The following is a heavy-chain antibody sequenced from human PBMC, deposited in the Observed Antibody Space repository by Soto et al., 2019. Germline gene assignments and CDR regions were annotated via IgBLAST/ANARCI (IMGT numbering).Heavy chain of an antibody. CDR3: ARVSLRFLESPIDY. D-gene: IGHD3-3*01. V-gene: IGHV3-33*01. CDR2: IWYDGSNK. Sequence: GGSLRLSCAASGFTFSSYGMHWVRQAPGKGLEWVAVIWYDGSNKYYADSVKGRFTISRDNSKNTLYLQMNSLRAEDTAVYYCARVSLRFLESPIDYWGQGTLLTVSS. CDR1: GFTFSSYG. J-gene: IGHJ4*02.